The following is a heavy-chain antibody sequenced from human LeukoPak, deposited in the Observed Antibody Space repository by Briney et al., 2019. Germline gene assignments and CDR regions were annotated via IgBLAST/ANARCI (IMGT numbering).Heavy chain of an antibody. CDR2: IQSDASRK. V-gene: IGHV3-30*02. J-gene: IGHJ5*02. CDR3: AKEISRVTIRGGIWFDP. Sequence: GGSLRLSCAASGFTFSSYGMHWVRQAPGKGLEWVTFIQSDASRKDYADSVKGRFAISRDSSKNTVYLQMNSLRADDTAVYYCAKEISRVTIRGGIWFDPWGQGTLVTVSS. CDR1: GFTFSSYG. D-gene: IGHD4-11*01.